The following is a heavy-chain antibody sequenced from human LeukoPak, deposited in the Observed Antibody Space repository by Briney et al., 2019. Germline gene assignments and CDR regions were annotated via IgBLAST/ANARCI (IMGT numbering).Heavy chain of an antibody. CDR1: GFTFSSYE. CDR3: AKSGYSSSWSNAAVYNWFDP. Sequence: GGSLRLSCAASGFTFSSYEMNWVRQAPGKGLECLSVISGSGGSTYYADSVKGRFTISRDNSKNTLYLQMNGLRAEDTAVYYCAKSGYSSSWSNAAVYNWFDPWGQGTLVTVSS. V-gene: IGHV3-23*01. D-gene: IGHD6-13*01. J-gene: IGHJ5*02. CDR2: ISGSGGST.